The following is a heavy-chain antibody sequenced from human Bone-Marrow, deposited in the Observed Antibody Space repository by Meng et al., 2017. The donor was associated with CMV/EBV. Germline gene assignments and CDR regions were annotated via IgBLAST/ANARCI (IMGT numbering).Heavy chain of an antibody. D-gene: IGHD3-10*01. CDR2: IGTNSDII. CDR3: AREGTYRSLDY. CDR1: GVTFNSYS. Sequence: LSCAASGVTFNSYSMTWVRQAPGKGLEWVSAIGTNSDIIYYADSVRGRFTISRDNAKNSLYLQMNSLRAEDTAVYYCAREGTYRSLDYWGQGILVTVSS. J-gene: IGHJ4*02. V-gene: IGHV3-21*01.